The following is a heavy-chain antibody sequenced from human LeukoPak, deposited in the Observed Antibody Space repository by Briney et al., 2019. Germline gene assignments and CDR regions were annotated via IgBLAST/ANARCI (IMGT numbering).Heavy chain of an antibody. CDR3: VRRAAYYDSSGYLAPDYYFDL. CDR2: ISYDGSNT. J-gene: IGHJ4*02. D-gene: IGHD3-22*01. CDR1: GFTFNGHS. V-gene: IGHV3-30*04. Sequence: GGSLRLSCAASGFTFNGHSMHWVRQAPGKGLEWVAHISYDGSNTFFADSVKGRFTISRDNSRYTVYLQMNSLRREDTAFYYCVRRAAYYDSSGYLAPDYYFDLWGQGTLVTVSS.